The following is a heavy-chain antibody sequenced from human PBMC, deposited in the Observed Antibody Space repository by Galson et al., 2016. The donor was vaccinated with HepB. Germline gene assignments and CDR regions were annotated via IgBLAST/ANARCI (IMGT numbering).Heavy chain of an antibody. J-gene: IGHJ4*02. D-gene: IGHD3-16*02. CDR2: IYYSGTT. V-gene: IGHV4-30-4*01. Sequence: LTCRVSGGSVYSHDYYWTWIRQPPGKGLEWIGYIYYSGTTYYNPSLKSRIAMSIDTSKDQFSLTMTSVTAADTAVYYCARLFVGWGHYRFDSWGQGSLLIVSS. CDR3: ARLFVGWGHYRFDS. CDR1: GGSVYSHDYY.